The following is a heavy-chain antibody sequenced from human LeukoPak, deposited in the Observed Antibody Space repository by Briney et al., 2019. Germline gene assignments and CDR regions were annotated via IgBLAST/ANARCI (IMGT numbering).Heavy chain of an antibody. J-gene: IGHJ3*02. D-gene: IGHD4-17*01. Sequence: PGGSLRLSCAASGFTFSSYSMNWVRQAPGKGLEWVSSISSSSYIYYADSVKGRFTISRDNAKNSLYLQMNSPRAEDTAVYYCARDSNTVGAFDIWGQGTMVTVSS. V-gene: IGHV3-21*01. CDR1: GFTFSSYS. CDR3: ARDSNTVGAFDI. CDR2: ISSSSYI.